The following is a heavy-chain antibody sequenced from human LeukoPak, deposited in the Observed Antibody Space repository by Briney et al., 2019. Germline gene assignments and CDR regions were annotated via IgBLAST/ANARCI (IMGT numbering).Heavy chain of an antibody. J-gene: IGHJ5*02. CDR3: ARHRDSSSWYYWFDP. CDR1: GYSFASSY. CDR2: IYPGDSDT. D-gene: IGHD6-13*01. Sequence: GESLKISCMGSGYSFASSYIAWVRQLPGKGLEWMGIIYPGDSDTRYSPSFQGQVTISADKSISTAYLQWSSLKASDTAMYYCARHRDSSSWYYWFDPWGQGTLVTVSS. V-gene: IGHV5-51*01.